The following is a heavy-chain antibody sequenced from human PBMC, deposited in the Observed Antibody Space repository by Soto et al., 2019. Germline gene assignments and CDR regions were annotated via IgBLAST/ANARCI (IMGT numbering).Heavy chain of an antibody. CDR3: MKLMTSCTYSFFHC. J-gene: IGHJ4*02. CDR2: LGPDGRNT. V-gene: IGHV3-23*01. Sequence: EVQLLGSGGGLVQPGESLRLSCVASEFSFSRYAMTWVRQAAGKGLQWVAGLGPDGRNTFYGESVRGRFTISRDNSRTTMYLQMSRLRGEDKAVYFCMKLMTSCTYSFFHCWGQGIQVNVSS. CDR1: EFSFSRYA. D-gene: IGHD2-21*01.